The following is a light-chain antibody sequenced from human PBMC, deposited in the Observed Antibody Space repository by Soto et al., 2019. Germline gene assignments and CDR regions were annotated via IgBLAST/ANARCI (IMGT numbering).Light chain of an antibody. J-gene: IGKJ1*01. V-gene: IGKV3-11*01. CDR3: QPRSNWPWT. CDR1: QSVSNF. CDR2: DAS. Sequence: EIVLTQSPATLSLSPGERATLSCRASQSVSNFLAWYQQKPGQAPRLLISDASNRATGIPGRFSGSGSGTDFSPAISSLEPEDVAVYYCQPRSNWPWTFGQGTKVEIK.